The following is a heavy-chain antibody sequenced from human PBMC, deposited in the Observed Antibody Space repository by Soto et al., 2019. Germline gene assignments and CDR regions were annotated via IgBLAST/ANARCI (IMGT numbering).Heavy chain of an antibody. D-gene: IGHD6-6*01. Sequence: SETLSLTCTVSGGSISSYYWSWIRQPPGKGLEWIGYIYYSGSTNYNPSLKSRVTISVDTSKNQFSLKLSSVTAADTAVYYCARSGYSSSSPTGYYYYYGMDVWGQGTTVTVSS. J-gene: IGHJ6*02. V-gene: IGHV4-59*01. CDR3: ARSGYSSSSPTGYYYYYGMDV. CDR1: GGSISSYY. CDR2: IYYSGST.